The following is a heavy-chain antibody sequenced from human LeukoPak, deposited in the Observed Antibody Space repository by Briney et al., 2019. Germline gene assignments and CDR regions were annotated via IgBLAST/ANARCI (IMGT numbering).Heavy chain of an antibody. Sequence: GGSLRLPCVASGFTFTKCAMSWIRQAPGKGLEWVAIITATGDTAYYADSVKGRFTISRGNSRNTVYMQMDSLRAEDTAIYYCAGDRNSDWYSPLDYWGQGSQVTVSP. V-gene: IGHV3-23*01. J-gene: IGHJ4*02. CDR3: AGDRNSDWYSPLDY. CDR1: GFTFTKCA. CDR2: ITATGDTA. D-gene: IGHD6-19*01.